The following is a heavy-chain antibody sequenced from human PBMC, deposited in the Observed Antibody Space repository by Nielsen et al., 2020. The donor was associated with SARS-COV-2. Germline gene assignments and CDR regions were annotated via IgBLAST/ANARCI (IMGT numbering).Heavy chain of an antibody. D-gene: IGHD5-12*01. J-gene: IGHJ4*02. CDR1: GGPFSGYY. Sequence: SETLSLTCAVYGGPFSGYYWSWIRQPPGKGLEWIGEINHSGSTNYNPSLKSRVTISVDTSKNQFSLKLSSVTAADTAVYYCARGRGYSGYDFDYWGQGTLVTVSS. V-gene: IGHV4-34*01. CDR2: INHSGST. CDR3: ARGRGYSGYDFDY.